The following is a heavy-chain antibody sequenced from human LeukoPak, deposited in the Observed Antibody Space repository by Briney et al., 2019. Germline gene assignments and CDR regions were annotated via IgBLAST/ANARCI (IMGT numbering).Heavy chain of an antibody. V-gene: IGHV3-53*01. J-gene: IGHJ4*02. CDR2: IYSGGTT. CDR3: ARRAGGYSHPYDY. D-gene: IGHD4-23*01. CDR1: GFTVSGNY. Sequence: GGSLRLSCSVSGFTVSGNYMSWVRQAPGKGLEWVSLIYSGGTTYYADSVKGRFTISRDNSKNTLYLQMNSLRAEDTAVYYCARRAGGYSHPYDYWGQGILVTVSS.